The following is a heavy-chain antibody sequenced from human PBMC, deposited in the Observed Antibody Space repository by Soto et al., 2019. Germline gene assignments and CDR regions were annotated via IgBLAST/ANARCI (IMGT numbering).Heavy chain of an antibody. D-gene: IGHD2-2*01. CDR1: GGTFSSYA. J-gene: IGHJ6*02. Sequence: QVQLVQSGAEVKKPGSSVKVSCKASGGTFSSYAISWVRQAPGPGLEWMGGIIPISGTANYAQKFQGRLTITADESTSTAYMELSSLRSEDTAVYYCARSQGSSTSLEIYYYYYYGMDVWGQGTTVTVSS. V-gene: IGHV1-69*01. CDR2: IIPISGTA. CDR3: ARSQGSSTSLEIYYYYYYGMDV.